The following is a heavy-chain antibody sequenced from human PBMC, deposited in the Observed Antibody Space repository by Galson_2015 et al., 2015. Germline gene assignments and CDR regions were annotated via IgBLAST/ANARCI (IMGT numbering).Heavy chain of an antibody. CDR3: ARALYSGKAVNNHFDP. CDR1: GFTFSSYW. CDR2: INSDGSST. D-gene: IGHD3-10*01. J-gene: IGHJ5*02. Sequence: SLRLSCAASGFTFSSYWMHWVRQAPGQGLVWVSRINSDGSSTTYVDSVKDRFTISRDNAKNTLYLQMNSLRAEDTAVYYCARALYSGKAVNNHFDPWGQGTLVTVSS. V-gene: IGHV3-74*01.